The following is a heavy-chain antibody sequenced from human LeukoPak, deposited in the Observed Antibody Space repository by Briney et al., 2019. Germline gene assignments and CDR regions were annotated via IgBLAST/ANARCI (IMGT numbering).Heavy chain of an antibody. V-gene: IGHV3-48*02. J-gene: IGHJ4*02. D-gene: IGHD2-2*01. Sequence: GGSLRLSCAASGFTFSTYSMNWVRQAPGKGLEGVSYISATSSTIYYADSVKGRFTISRDNDNNSLYLQMNSLRDEDTAVYYCARGGYCSTTSCSPWYWGQGTLVTVSS. CDR1: GFTFSTYS. CDR3: ARGGYCSTTSCSPWY. CDR2: ISATSSTI.